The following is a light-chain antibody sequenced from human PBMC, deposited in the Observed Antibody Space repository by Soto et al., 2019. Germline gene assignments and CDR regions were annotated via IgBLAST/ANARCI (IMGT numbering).Light chain of an antibody. CDR2: DAS. CDR3: QQYGSSPIT. V-gene: IGKV3D-20*01. Sequence: DIVLTQSPGTLSLSPGERASLSCRASQSVSSGHLAWYQQKPGLAPRLLIYDASSRATGIPDRFSGSGSGTDFTLTISRLEPEDFALYYCQQYGSSPITFGQGTRLEIK. J-gene: IGKJ5*01. CDR1: QSVSSGH.